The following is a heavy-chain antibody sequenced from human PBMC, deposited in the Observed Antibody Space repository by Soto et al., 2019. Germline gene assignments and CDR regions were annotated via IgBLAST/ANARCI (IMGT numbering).Heavy chain of an antibody. CDR3: AEGFCSGGSCYSVFDY. CDR1: GFTFSSYA. CDR2: ISGSGGST. V-gene: IGHV3-23*01. J-gene: IGHJ4*02. Sequence: EVQLLESGGGLVQPGGSLRLSCAASGFTFSSYAMSWVRQAPGKGLEWVSAISGSGGSTYYADSVKGRFTISRDNSKNSLYLQMNRLRDEGTGLYYCAEGFCSGGSCYSVFDYWGQGTLVTVSS. D-gene: IGHD2-15*01.